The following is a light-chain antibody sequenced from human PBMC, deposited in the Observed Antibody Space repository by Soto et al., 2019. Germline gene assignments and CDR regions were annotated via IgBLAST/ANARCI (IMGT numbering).Light chain of an antibody. V-gene: IGLV2-14*01. CDR2: DVS. J-gene: IGLJ1*01. CDR3: CSYTSSSTPNYV. CDR1: SSDVGGYNY. Sequence: QSALTQPASVSGSPGQSITISCTGTSSDVGGYNYVSWYQQHPGKAPKLMIYDVSDRPSGVSNRFSGSKSGNTASLTISGLQAEDEADYYCCSYTSSSTPNYVFGIGTK.